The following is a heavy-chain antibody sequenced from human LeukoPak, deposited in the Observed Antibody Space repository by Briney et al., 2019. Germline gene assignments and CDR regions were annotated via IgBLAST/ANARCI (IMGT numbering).Heavy chain of an antibody. CDR1: GYTFTSYG. J-gene: IGHJ6*02. V-gene: IGHV1-18*01. CDR3: ARSRGSSTSSYYYYGMDV. D-gene: IGHD2-2*01. Sequence: ASVKASCKASGYTFTSYGISWVRQAPGQGLEWMGWISAYNGNTNYAQKLQGRVTMTTDTSTSTAYMELRSLRSDDTAVYYCARSRGSSTSSYYYYGMDVWGQGTTVTVSS. CDR2: ISAYNGNT.